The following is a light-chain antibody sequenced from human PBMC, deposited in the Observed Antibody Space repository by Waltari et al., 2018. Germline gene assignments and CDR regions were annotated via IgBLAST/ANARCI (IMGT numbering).Light chain of an antibody. CDR1: SRDVGAYNL. V-gene: IGLV2-23*02. Sequence: QSALTQSASVSGSPGQSITISCTGTSRDVGAYNLVSWYQHLPGRAPKLILSGVTKRPSGISDRFSGSKSGNTASLTISGLQSEYEADYYCSSYTQSRTRVFGGGTKVTVL. J-gene: IGLJ3*02. CDR2: GVT. CDR3: SSYTQSRTRV.